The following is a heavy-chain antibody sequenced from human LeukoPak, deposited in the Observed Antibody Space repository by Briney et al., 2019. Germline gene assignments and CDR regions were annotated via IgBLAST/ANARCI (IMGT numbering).Heavy chain of an antibody. CDR1: RYTFTSNY. Sequence: PGASVTVSCKASRYTFTSNYIHWVRQAPGQGLEWMGMIYPRDGSTSYAQKFQGRVTVTRDTSTSTVHMELSGLRSEDTAVYYCARDQEGFDYWGQGTLVTVSS. CDR3: ARDQEGFDY. V-gene: IGHV1-46*01. CDR2: IYPRDGST. J-gene: IGHJ4*02.